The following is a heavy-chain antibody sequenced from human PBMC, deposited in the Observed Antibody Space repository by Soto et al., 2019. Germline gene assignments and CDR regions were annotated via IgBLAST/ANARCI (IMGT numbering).Heavy chain of an antibody. CDR3: ASPDFGDYWYFDL. J-gene: IGHJ2*01. V-gene: IGHV1-69*08. CDR2: IIPALGTA. D-gene: IGHD4-17*01. Sequence: QDQLVQSGAEVKKPGSSVKVSCKASGGTFSSHTFSWVRQAPGQGLEWMGRIIPALGTATYAQKFQGRVTITADESATTVYRELNSLTSEDTAAYSCASPDFGDYWYFDLWGRGTLVTVSS. CDR1: GGTFSSHT.